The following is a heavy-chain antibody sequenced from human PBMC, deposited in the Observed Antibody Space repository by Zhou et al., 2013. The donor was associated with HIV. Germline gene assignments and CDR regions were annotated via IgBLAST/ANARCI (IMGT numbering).Heavy chain of an antibody. V-gene: IGHV1-2*02. CDR3: ARDHCTSNNCYENYYYGMDV. Sequence: QVQLVQSGAEVKKPGASVKVSCRASGYTFTDYYIHWVRQAPGQGLEWMGWINPNSGGTEYTQEFQGRVTMTRDTSISTAYMELSRLRSDDTALYYCARDHCTSNNCYENYYYGMDVWGQGTTGHRLL. J-gene: IGHJ6*02. CDR2: INPNSGGT. CDR1: GYTFTDYY. D-gene: IGHD2-2*01.